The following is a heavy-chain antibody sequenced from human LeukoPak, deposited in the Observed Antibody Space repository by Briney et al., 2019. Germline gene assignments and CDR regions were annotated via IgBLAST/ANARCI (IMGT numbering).Heavy chain of an antibody. CDR3: ARDGGYYYDNSGYYVGY. V-gene: IGHV4-30-4*01. D-gene: IGHD3-22*01. CDR1: GGSISSGDYY. CDR2: IYYSGST. Sequence: SQTLSLTCTVSGGSISSGDYYWSWIRQPPGKGLEWIGYIYYSGSTYYNPSLKSRVTISVDTSKNQFSLKLNSVTAADTAVYYCARDGGYYYDNSGYYVGYWGQGTLVTVSS. J-gene: IGHJ4*02.